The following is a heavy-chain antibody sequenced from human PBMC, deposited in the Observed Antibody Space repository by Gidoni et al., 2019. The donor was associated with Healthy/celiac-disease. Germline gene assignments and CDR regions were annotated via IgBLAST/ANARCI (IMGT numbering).Heavy chain of an antibody. CDR1: GFTFSSYS. Sequence: EVQLVESGGGLVKPGGSLRLSCAASGFTFSSYSMNWVRQAPGKGLEWVSSISSSSSYIYYADSVKGRFTISRDNAKNSLYLQMNSRRAEDTAVYYCARDFRGYYYGMDVWGQGTTVTVSS. V-gene: IGHV3-21*01. CDR2: ISSSSSYI. CDR3: ARDFRGYYYGMDV. J-gene: IGHJ6*02.